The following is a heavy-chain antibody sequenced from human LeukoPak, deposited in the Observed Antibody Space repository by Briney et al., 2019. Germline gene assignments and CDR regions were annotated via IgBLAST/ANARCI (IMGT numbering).Heavy chain of an antibody. D-gene: IGHD2-15*01. CDR1: GGSISSSSYY. J-gene: IGHJ5*02. CDR3: ARAGRGYCSGGSCFHSWFDP. CDR2: IYYSGST. V-gene: IGHV4-39*07. Sequence: SETLSLTCTVSGGSISSSSYYWGWIRQPPGKGLEWIGSIYYSGSTYYNPSLKSRVTISVDTSKNQFSLKLSSVTAADTAVYYCARAGRGYCSGGSCFHSWFDPWGQGTLVTVSS.